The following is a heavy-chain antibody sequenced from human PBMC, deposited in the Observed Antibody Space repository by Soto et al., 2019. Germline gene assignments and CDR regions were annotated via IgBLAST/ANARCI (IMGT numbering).Heavy chain of an antibody. Sequence: QVQLVQSGAEVKKPGSSVKVSCKASGGTFSSYAISWVRQAPGQGLEWMGGIIPIFGPANYAQMFQGRVTITADKSTSTAYMELSSLRSEDAAVYYCARDPYDSSGYFFLFDYWGQGTLVTVSS. CDR2: IIPIFGPA. V-gene: IGHV1-69*06. CDR1: GGTFSSYA. J-gene: IGHJ4*02. D-gene: IGHD3-22*01. CDR3: ARDPYDSSGYFFLFDY.